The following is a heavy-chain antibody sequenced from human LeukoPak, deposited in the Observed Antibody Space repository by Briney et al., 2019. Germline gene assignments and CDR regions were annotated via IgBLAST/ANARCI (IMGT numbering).Heavy chain of an antibody. D-gene: IGHD3-16*01. CDR2: LFYSGTT. CDR3: ARVSGWGPSKKYFDH. V-gene: IGHV4-39*01. CDR1: GDSITSTTYA. Sequence: SETLSLTCSVSGDSITSTTYAWGWIRQPPGKGLEWIGSLFYSGTTYYNPSLKSRFTISVNTSKNQFSMKLTSVTAADSAVYYCARVSGWGPSKKYFDHWGQGTLVTVSP. J-gene: IGHJ4*02.